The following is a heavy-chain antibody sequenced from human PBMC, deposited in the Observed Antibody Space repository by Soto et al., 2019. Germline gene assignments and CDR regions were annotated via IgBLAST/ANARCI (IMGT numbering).Heavy chain of an antibody. V-gene: IGHV1-8*01. D-gene: IGHD3-9*01. CDR2: MNPNSGNT. CDR3: ARDSGNGYYDILPGLEPYAFDI. J-gene: IGHJ3*02. CDR1: GYTFTSYD. Sequence: ASVKVSCKASGYTFTSYDINWVRQATGQGLEWMGWMNPNSGNTSYAQKFQGRVTITADESTSTAYMELSSLRSEDTAVYYCARDSGNGYYDILPGLEPYAFDIWGQGTMVTVSS.